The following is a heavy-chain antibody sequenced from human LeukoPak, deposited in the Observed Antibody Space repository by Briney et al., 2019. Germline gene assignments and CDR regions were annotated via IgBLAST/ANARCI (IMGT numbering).Heavy chain of an antibody. D-gene: IGHD1-14*01. CDR1: GFTFSSYA. Sequence: PGGSLRLSCSASGFTFSSYAMHWVRQAPGKGLEWVSVIYSDGRTYNAGSVKGRFTISRNNSKNTLYLQTNSLRADDTAVYYCARDPSDDPTGDYWGQGTMVTVSS. J-gene: IGHJ4*02. CDR3: ARDPSDDPTGDY. CDR2: IYSDGRT. V-gene: IGHV3-53*01.